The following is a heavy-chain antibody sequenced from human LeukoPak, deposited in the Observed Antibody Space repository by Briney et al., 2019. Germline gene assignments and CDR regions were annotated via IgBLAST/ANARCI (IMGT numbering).Heavy chain of an antibody. D-gene: IGHD3-16*02. Sequence: SETLSLTCAVYGGSFSGYYWSWIRQPPGKGLEWIGEINHSGSTNYNLSLKSRVTISVDTSKNQFSLKLSSVTAADTAVYYCARNGKYYDYIWGSYRLDYYFDYWGQGTLVTVSS. CDR3: ARNGKYYDYIWGSYRLDYYFDY. CDR1: GGSFSGYY. V-gene: IGHV4-34*01. J-gene: IGHJ4*02. CDR2: INHSGST.